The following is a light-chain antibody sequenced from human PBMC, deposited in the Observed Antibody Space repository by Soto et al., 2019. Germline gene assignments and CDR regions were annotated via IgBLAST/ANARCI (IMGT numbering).Light chain of an antibody. CDR2: GAS. CDR3: QHYTNWPSWT. Sequence: EKVPTQSPATLSMPPGERATLSCRARQSVSNFLAWYPQKPGQTPRLLIYGASTRATGIPARFSGSGSGTEFTLTIISLRSEDFAVYYCQHYTNWPSWTFGQGTKVEVK. CDR1: QSVSNF. J-gene: IGKJ1*01. V-gene: IGKV3-15*01.